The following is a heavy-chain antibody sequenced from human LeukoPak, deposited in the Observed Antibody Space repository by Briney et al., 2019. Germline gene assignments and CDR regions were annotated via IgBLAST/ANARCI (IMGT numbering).Heavy chain of an antibody. J-gene: IGHJ4*02. CDR2: IKQDGSEK. CDR3: AREMDYYGSGSFDY. V-gene: IGHV3-7*01. Sequence: GGSLRLSCAASGFTFSSYWMSWVRQAPGKGLEWVANIKQDGSEKYYVDSVKGRFTISRDNAKNSLYLQMNGLRAEDTAVYYCAREMDYYGSGSFDYWGQGTLVTVSS. CDR1: GFTFSSYW. D-gene: IGHD3-10*01.